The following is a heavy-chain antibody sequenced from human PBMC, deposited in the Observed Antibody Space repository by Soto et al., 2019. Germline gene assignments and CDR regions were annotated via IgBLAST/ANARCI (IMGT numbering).Heavy chain of an antibody. CDR2: ISGSGGST. D-gene: IGHD2-2*01. Sequence: GGSLRLSCAASGFTFSSYAMSWVRQAPGKGLEWVSAISGSGGSTYYADSVKGRFTISRDNSKNTLYLQMNSLRAEDTAVYYCAKDHCSSTSCYGGSFDYWGQGTLVTVSS. CDR1: GFTFSSYA. J-gene: IGHJ4*02. CDR3: AKDHCSSTSCYGGSFDY. V-gene: IGHV3-23*01.